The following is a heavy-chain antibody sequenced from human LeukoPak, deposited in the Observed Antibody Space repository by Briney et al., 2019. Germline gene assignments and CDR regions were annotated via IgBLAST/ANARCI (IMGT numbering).Heavy chain of an antibody. J-gene: IGHJ5*02. CDR1: GFTFSSYA. V-gene: IGHV3-30*04. CDR2: ISYDGSNK. Sequence: SGGSLRLSCAASGFTFSSYAMHWVRQAPGKGLEWVAVISYDGSNKYYADSVKGRFTISRGNSKNTLYLQMNSLRAEDTAVYYCAKGLGELARTRPFDPWGQGTLVTVSS. D-gene: IGHD1-7*01. CDR3: AKGLGELARTRPFDP.